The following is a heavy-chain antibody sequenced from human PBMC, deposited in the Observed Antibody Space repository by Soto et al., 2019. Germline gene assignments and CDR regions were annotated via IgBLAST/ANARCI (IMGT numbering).Heavy chain of an antibody. CDR3: AREGSKDYYYYYAMDV. CDR1: GGSISSYY. V-gene: IGHV4-59*01. Sequence: TLSLTCTVSGGSISSYYWSWIRQPPGKGLEWIGYISYSGSTNYNPSLKSRVTISVDTSKNQFSLKLSSVTAADTAVYYCAREGSKDYYYYYAMDVWGQGTTVTVSS. CDR2: ISYSGST. J-gene: IGHJ6*02.